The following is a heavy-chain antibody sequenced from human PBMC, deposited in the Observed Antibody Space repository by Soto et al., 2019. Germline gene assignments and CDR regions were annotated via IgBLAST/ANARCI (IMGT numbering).Heavy chain of an antibody. D-gene: IGHD6-13*01. V-gene: IGHV4-31*03. CDR1: GGSISSGGYY. J-gene: IGHJ1*01. Sequence: SETLSLTCTVSGGSISSGGYYWSWIRQHPGKGLEWIGYIYYSGSTYYNPSLKSRVTISVDTSKNQFSLKLSSVTAADTAVYYCASDSQQLVGAEYFQHWGQGTLVTVSS. CDR2: IYYSGST. CDR3: ASDSQQLVGAEYFQH.